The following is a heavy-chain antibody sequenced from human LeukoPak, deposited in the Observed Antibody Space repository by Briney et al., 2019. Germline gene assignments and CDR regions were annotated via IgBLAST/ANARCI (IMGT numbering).Heavy chain of an antibody. CDR1: GFTFDDYA. Sequence: GGSLRLSCAASGFTFDDYAMHWVRQAPGKGLEWVSGISWNSGSIGYADSVKGRFTISRDNAKNSLYLQMNSLRAEDMALYYCARSASVHIIRDDSFHIWGQGTMVTVSS. J-gene: IGHJ3*02. V-gene: IGHV3-9*03. D-gene: IGHD2-21*01. CDR2: ISWNSGSI. CDR3: ARSASVHIIRDDSFHI.